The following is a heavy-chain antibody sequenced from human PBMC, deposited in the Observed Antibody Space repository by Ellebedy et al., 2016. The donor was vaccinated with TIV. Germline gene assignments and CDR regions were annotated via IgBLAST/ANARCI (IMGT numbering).Heavy chain of an antibody. D-gene: IGHD3-16*01. V-gene: IGHV3-30*18. Sequence: PGGSLRLSCAASGFTFSGYGMHWVRQTPGKGLEWLAVISYNGNSHFYADSVNGRITISRDNSKNTLYLQMNSLGAEDTAVYYCAKDLRPLWGGAMDSWGRGALVTVSS. CDR2: ISYNGNSH. CDR1: GFTFSGYG. CDR3: AKDLRPLWGGAMDS. J-gene: IGHJ4*02.